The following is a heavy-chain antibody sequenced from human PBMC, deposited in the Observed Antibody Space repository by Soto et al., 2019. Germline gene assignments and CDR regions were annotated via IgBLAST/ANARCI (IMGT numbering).Heavy chain of an antibody. CDR2: LYYTGST. Sequence: QVQLQESGPGLLKPSQTLSLTCTVSGGSITSDGFYWTWIRQRPGKGLEWIAYLYYTGSTFYNPSLKSRLTISLDKSANRFSLKMTSVTAADTAIYFCASGPLHIWGQGTMVGVSS. V-gene: IGHV4-31*03. CDR1: GGSITSDGFY. CDR3: ASGPLHI. J-gene: IGHJ3*02.